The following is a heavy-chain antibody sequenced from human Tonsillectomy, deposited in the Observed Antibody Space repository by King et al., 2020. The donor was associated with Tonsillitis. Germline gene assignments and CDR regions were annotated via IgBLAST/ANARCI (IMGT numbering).Heavy chain of an antibody. CDR1: GFTFSSYN. CDR3: ARGVLSTSWGMDV. D-gene: IGHD2-2*01. Sequence: VQLVESGGGLGKPGGSLRLSCAASGFTFSSYNMNWVRQAPGKGLEWVSSISYSSGYIYYADSVKGRFTISRDNAKNSLYLQMNSLRAEDTAVYYCARGVLSTSWGMDVWDQGTTVTVSS. V-gene: IGHV3-21*01. J-gene: IGHJ6*02. CDR2: ISYSSGYI.